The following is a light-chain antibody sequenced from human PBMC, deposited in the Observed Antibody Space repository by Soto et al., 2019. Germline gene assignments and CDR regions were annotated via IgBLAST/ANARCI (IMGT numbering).Light chain of an antibody. Sequence: QSVLTQPPSASGTPGQRVTISCSGSSSNIGSNYVYWYQQLPGTAPKLLIYSNNQRPSGVPDRFSGSKSGTSASLAISGLRSEDEADYYCASWDGSLSAWVFGGGTQLTVL. V-gene: IGLV1-47*02. CDR2: SNN. CDR1: SSNIGSNY. J-gene: IGLJ3*02. CDR3: ASWDGSLSAWV.